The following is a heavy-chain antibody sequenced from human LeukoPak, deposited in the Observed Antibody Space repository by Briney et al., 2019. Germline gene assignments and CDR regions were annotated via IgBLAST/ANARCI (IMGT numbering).Heavy chain of an antibody. CDR2: ISGSGGST. V-gene: IGHV3-23*01. D-gene: IGHD6-13*01. Sequence: GVSLRLSCAASGFTFGSYAMSWVRQAPGKGLEWVSAISGSGGSTYYADSVTGRFTISRDNSKNTLYLQMNSLRAEDTAVYYCANLEAAGTGGLRHYYYYYGMDVWGQGTTVTVSS. CDR1: GFTFGSYA. CDR3: ANLEAAGTGGLRHYYYYYGMDV. J-gene: IGHJ6*02.